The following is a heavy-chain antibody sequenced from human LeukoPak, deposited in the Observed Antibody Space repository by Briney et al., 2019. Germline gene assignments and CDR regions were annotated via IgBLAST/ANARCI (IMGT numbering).Heavy chain of an antibody. CDR3: ARDRWSCSSTSCSSYFYYGLDV. J-gene: IGHJ6*02. Sequence: GGSLRLSCAASGFTFSSYSMNWVRQAPGKGLEWVSIISSSSYIYYADSVKGRFTISRDNAKNSLYLQMNSLGAEDTAVYYCARDRWSCSSTSCSSYFYYGLDVWGQGTTVTVSS. CDR2: ISSSSYI. V-gene: IGHV3-21*01. CDR1: GFTFSSYS. D-gene: IGHD2-2*01.